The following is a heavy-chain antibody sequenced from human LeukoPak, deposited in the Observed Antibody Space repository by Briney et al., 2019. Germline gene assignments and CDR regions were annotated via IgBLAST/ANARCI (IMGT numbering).Heavy chain of an antibody. J-gene: IGHJ3*02. Sequence: PGGSLRLSCAASGFTFSSYAMHWVRQAPGKGLEYVSAISSNGGSTYYANSVKGRFTISRDNSKNTLYLQMGSLRAEDMAVYYCARPYDSSGLGAFDIWGQGTMVTVSS. CDR1: GFTFSSYA. CDR2: ISSNGGST. CDR3: ARPYDSSGLGAFDI. D-gene: IGHD3-22*01. V-gene: IGHV3-64*01.